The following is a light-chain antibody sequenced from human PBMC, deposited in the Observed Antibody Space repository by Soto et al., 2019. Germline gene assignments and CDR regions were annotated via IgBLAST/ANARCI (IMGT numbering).Light chain of an antibody. Sequence: DIQMTQSPSTLSASVGDRVTITCRASQSISSWLAWYQQKPGKAPKSLIYKASSLESGVTSRFSGSGSGTEFTLTISSLQPDDFATYYGQQYNSYPITFGRGTRLEIK. CDR2: KAS. CDR1: QSISSW. V-gene: IGKV1-5*03. J-gene: IGKJ5*01. CDR3: QQYNSYPIT.